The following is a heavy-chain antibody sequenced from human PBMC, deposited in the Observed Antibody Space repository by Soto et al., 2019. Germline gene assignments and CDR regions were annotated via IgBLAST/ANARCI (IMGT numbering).Heavy chain of an antibody. CDR2: IYHTGAT. Sequence: PSETLSLTCAVSGGSIGSDGYSWNWVRQTPGKGLEWIGYIYHTGATYYNPSLKSRVTISIDTSNNQFSLRLSSVTAADTAFYYCARRRIRWFYFDFWGHRTLVTVSS. V-gene: IGHV4-30-2*01. CDR3: ARRRIRWFYFDF. CDR1: GGSIGSDGYS. D-gene: IGHD2-15*01. J-gene: IGHJ4*01.